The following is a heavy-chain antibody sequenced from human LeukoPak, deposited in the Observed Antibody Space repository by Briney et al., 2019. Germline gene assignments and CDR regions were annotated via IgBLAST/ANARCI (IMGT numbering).Heavy chain of an antibody. CDR2: IYYSGST. J-gene: IGHJ6*03. Sequence: SETLSLTCTVSGGSISSYYWSWIRQPPGKGLEWSGYIYYSGSTNYNPSLKSRVTISVDTYKNQFSLKLSSVTAADTAVYYCARGVYAANYYYYYYMDVWGKGTTVTISS. D-gene: IGHD3-16*01. CDR3: ARGVYAANYYYYYYMDV. V-gene: IGHV4-59*01. CDR1: GGSISSYY.